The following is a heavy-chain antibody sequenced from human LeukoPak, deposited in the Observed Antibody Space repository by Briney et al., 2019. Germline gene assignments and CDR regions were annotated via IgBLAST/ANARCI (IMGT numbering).Heavy chain of an antibody. CDR1: GFTFRNYG. J-gene: IGHJ4*02. CDR3: ARDHGDYAFDC. V-gene: IGHV3-33*01. Sequence: QSGGSLRLSCAASGFTFRNYGMNWVRQAPGKGLEWVALIWYDGSRDYYVDFVKGRFTVSRDNSKNTLYLQMKNLRAEDTAVYYCARDHGDYAFDCWGQGTLVTVSS. CDR2: IWYDGSRD. D-gene: IGHD4-17*01.